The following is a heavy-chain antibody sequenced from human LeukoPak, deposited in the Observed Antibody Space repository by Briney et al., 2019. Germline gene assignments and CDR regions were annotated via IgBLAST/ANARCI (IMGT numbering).Heavy chain of an antibody. J-gene: IGHJ6*02. CDR3: AREPIWFGEATGVYGMDV. V-gene: IGHV3-30-3*01. CDR1: GFTFSSYA. D-gene: IGHD3-10*01. CDR2: ISYDGSNK. Sequence: GGSLRLSCAASGFTFSSYAMHWVRQAPGKGLEWVAVISYDGSNKNYADSVKGRFTISRDNSKNTLYLQMNSLRAEDTAVYYCAREPIWFGEATGVYGMDVWGQGTTVTVSS.